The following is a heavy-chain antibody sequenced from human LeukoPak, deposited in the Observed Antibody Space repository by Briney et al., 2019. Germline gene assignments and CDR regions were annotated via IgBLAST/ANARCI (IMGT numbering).Heavy chain of an antibody. CDR2: ISSSSSYT. V-gene: IGHV3-21*01. CDR3: ARLGSIAAAGTPDY. D-gene: IGHD6-13*01. J-gene: IGHJ4*02. CDR1: GLTFSSSS. Sequence: GGSLRLSCAASGLTFSSSSMNWVRQAPGKGLEWVSSISSSSSYTTYADSVKGRFTISRDNAKNSLYLQMNSLRGEDTAVYYCARLGSIAAAGTPDYWGQGTLVTVSS.